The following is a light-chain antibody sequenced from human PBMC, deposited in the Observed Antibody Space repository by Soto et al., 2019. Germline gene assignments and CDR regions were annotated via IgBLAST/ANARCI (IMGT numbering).Light chain of an antibody. J-gene: IGKJ5*01. CDR1: QDISVY. V-gene: IGKV1-27*01. CDR2: SAS. Sequence: DIQMTQSPSSLSASVGDRVTITCRASQDISVYSAWYQQKPGKVPKLLIYSASTLQSGVPSRFSGSGSGTDFTLTISSLQPEDVATYYCQKFHTAPLTFGQGTRLEIK. CDR3: QKFHTAPLT.